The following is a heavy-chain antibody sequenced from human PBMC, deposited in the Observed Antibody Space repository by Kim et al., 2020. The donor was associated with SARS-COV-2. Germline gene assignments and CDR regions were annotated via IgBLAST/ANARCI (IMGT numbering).Heavy chain of an antibody. Sequence: ASVKGRFTVSRDNPNNIMFLQLDSLRAEDTAVYYCAREGQSSGRAGTYDVWGRGTLVTVSS. J-gene: IGHJ4*03. V-gene: IGHV3-21*06. D-gene: IGHD1-7*01. CDR3: AREGQSSGRAGTYDV.